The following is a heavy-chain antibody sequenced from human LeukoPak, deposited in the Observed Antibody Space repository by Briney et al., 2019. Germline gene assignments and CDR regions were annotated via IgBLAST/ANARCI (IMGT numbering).Heavy chain of an antibody. D-gene: IGHD3-22*01. Sequence: GSLRLSCAASGFTFSSYGMHWVRQAPGKGLEWVAFIRYDGSNKYYADSVKGRFTISRDNSKNTLYLQMNSLRAEDTAVYYCAKGYHYYDSSGYYTDDYWGQGTLVTVSS. V-gene: IGHV3-30*02. CDR2: IRYDGSNK. CDR1: GFTFSSYG. CDR3: AKGYHYYDSSGYYTDDY. J-gene: IGHJ4*02.